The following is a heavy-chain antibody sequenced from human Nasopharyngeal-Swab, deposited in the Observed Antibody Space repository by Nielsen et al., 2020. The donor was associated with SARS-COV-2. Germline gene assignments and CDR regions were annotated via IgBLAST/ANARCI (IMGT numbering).Heavy chain of an antibody. CDR2: IYTSGST. D-gene: IGHD5-18*01. CDR1: GGSISSYY. CDR3: ARDPTAMVRLDAFDI. J-gene: IGHJ3*02. Sequence: SETLSLTCTVSGGSISSYYWSWIRQPAGKGLEWIGRIYTSGSTNYNPSLKSRVTISVDTSKNQFSLKLSSVTAADTAVYYCARDPTAMVRLDAFDIWGQGTMVTVSS. V-gene: IGHV4-4*07.